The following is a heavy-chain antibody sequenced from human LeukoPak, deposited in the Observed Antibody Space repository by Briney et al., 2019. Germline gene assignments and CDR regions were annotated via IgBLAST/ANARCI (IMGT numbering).Heavy chain of an antibody. J-gene: IGHJ4*02. D-gene: IGHD4-23*01. CDR3: ARGGVSVGGNFDY. CDR1: GFTFSSYT. V-gene: IGHV3-21*01. CDR2: ISRSNI. Sequence: GGSLRLSCAASGFTFSSYTMNWVRQAPGKGLEWVSSISRSNIYYADSMKGRFTISRDNANNSLFLQMNSLRAEDTAVYYCARGGVSVGGNFDYWGQGTLVTVSS.